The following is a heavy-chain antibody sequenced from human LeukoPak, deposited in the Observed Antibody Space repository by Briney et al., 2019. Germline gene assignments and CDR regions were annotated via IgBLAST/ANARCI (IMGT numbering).Heavy chain of an antibody. CDR2: ISYDGSNK. Sequence: GGSLRLSCAASGFTFSSYAMHWVRQAPGKGLEWVAVISYDGSNKYYADSVKGRFTISRDNSKNTLYLQMNSLRAEDTAIYYCAKTSSTSCYSCVFDYWGQGTLVTVSS. CDR3: AKTSSTSCYSCVFDY. D-gene: IGHD2-2*01. CDR1: GFTFSSYA. J-gene: IGHJ4*02. V-gene: IGHV3-30-3*02.